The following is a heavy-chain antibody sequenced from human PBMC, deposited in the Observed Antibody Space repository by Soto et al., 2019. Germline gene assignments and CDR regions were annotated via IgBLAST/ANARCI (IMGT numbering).Heavy chain of an antibody. CDR2: ISSSSETI. CDR1: GFTFGLYS. D-gene: IGHD5-12*01. V-gene: IGHV3-48*01. Sequence: GESLKISCVASGFTFGLYSMGWVRQAPGKRLQWISYISSSSETIYYADSVKGRFSISRDNSKNTVYLQMNSLRGEDTAVYYCAKDLREMATNTPDYWGQGTLVTVSS. CDR3: AKDLREMATNTPDY. J-gene: IGHJ4*02.